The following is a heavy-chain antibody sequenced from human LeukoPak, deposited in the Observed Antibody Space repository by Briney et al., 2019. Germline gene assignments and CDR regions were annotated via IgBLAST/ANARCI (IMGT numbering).Heavy chain of an antibody. CDR3: ARWVWRSGYSSSWYGYYFDY. D-gene: IGHD6-13*01. CDR2: ISSSGSTI. Sequence: GGSLRLSCAASGFTFSSYEMNWVRQAPGKGLEWVSYISSSGSTIYYADSVKGRFAISRDNAKNSLYLQMNSLRAEDTAVYYCARWVWRSGYSSSWYGYYFDYWGQGTLVTVSS. J-gene: IGHJ4*02. V-gene: IGHV3-48*03. CDR1: GFTFSSYE.